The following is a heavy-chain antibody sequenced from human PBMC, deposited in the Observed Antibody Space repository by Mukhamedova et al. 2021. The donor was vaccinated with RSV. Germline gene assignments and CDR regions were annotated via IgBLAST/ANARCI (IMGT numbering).Heavy chain of an antibody. J-gene: IGHJ5*02. CDR2: INPSGGIT. D-gene: IGHD2-15*01. CDR1: Y. Sequence: YMHWVRQSPGQGLEWMGMINPSGGITTYAQKFQGRVVMTSDTSTNTVHMELISLRSEDTAVYYCARGGYSTPGCLAAIENWLDPW. CDR3: ARGGYSTPGCLAAIENWLDP. V-gene: IGHV1-46*01.